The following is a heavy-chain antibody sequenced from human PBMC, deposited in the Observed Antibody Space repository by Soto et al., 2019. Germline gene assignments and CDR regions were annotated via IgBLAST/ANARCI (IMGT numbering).Heavy chain of an antibody. J-gene: IGHJ4*02. V-gene: IGHV1-69*12. CDR2: IIPIFGTA. Sequence: QVQLVQSGAEVKKPGSSVKVSCKASGGTFSSYAISWVRQAPGQGLEWLGGIIPIFGTANYAQKFQGRVTITADETTSTASMELSSRGSEEKAVYYCARDRAYCGGDCRSLTVPRFAYWGQGTLVTVSS. CDR1: GGTFSSYA. D-gene: IGHD2-21*02. CDR3: ARDRAYCGGDCRSLTVPRFAY.